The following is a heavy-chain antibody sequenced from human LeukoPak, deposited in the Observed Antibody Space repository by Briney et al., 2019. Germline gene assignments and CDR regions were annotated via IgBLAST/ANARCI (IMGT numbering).Heavy chain of an antibody. CDR2: ISTSSGTI. CDR3: ARDSPYWYFDL. V-gene: IGHV3-48*02. CDR1: GFTFSTYS. Sequence: GGPLRLSCAASGFTFSTYSMNWVRQAPGKGLEWVSYISTSSGTIYYADSVKGRFTISRDNAKNSLCLQMNSLRDEDTAVYYCARDSPYWYFDLWGRGTLVTVSS. J-gene: IGHJ2*01.